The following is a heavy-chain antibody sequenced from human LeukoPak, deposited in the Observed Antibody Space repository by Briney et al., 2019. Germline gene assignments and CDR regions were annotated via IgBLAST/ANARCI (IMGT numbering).Heavy chain of an antibody. D-gene: IGHD2-2*01. Sequence: AGGSLRLSCAASGFTFSSSWMHWVRQAPGKGLVWVSRTNSDGTTTAYADSVKGRFTISRDNAKNTLYLQTNSLRAEDTAVYYCARGDAYALKYWGQGTLATVSS. CDR3: ARGDAYALKY. J-gene: IGHJ4*02. CDR1: GFTFSSSW. V-gene: IGHV3-74*01. CDR2: TNSDGTTT.